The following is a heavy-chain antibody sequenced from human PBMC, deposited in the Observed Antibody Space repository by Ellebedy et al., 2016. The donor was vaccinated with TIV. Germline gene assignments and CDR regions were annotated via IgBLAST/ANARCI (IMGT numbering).Heavy chain of an antibody. Sequence: GESLKISCAASGFTLGSYWMHWVRQAPGKGLEWVAVISHDGSNKYYADSVKGRFTVSSDNSKNTLYLQMNSLRAEDTAVYYCVRSGRTFGAAIDYWGQGTLVAVSS. CDR2: ISHDGSNK. D-gene: IGHD3-3*01. CDR3: VRSGRTFGAAIDY. V-gene: IGHV3-30-3*01. CDR1: GFTLGSYW. J-gene: IGHJ4*02.